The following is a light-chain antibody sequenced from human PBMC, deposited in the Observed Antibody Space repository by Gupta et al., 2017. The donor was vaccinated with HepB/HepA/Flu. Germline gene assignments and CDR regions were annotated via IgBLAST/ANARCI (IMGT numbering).Light chain of an antibody. V-gene: IGLV2-8*01. J-gene: IGLJ1*01. CDR3: CSFGGNNAYI. CDR1: SGDIGSFNY. Sequence: QSALTQPPSAAGSPGQSVTISCTGTSGDIGSFNYVSWYQQHPGKVPNLILYDVTQRPSGVPDRFSGSKSGNTASLTVSGLQPEDEGDYYCCSFGGNNAYIFGTGTKVTVL. CDR2: DVT.